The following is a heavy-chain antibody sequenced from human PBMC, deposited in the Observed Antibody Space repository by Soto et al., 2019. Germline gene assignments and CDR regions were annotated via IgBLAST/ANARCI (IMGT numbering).Heavy chain of an antibody. CDR1: GGSISSGDYY. J-gene: IGHJ6*02. CDR2: IYYSGST. Sequence: KASETLSLTCTVSGGSISSGDYYWSWLRQPPGKGLEWIGYIYYSGSTYYNPSLKSRVTISVDTSKNQFSLKLSSVTAADTAVYYCARWQNRYNWNPWASYGMDVWGQGTTVTVSS. D-gene: IGHD1-20*01. V-gene: IGHV4-30-4*01. CDR3: ARWQNRYNWNPWASYGMDV.